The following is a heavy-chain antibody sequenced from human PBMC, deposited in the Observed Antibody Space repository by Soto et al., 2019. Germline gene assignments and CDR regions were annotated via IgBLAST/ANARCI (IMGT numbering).Heavy chain of an antibody. J-gene: IGHJ4*02. V-gene: IGHV3-30*18. D-gene: IGHD3-3*01. Sequence: GGSLRLSCAASGFTFSSYGMHWVRQAPGKGLEWVAVISYDGSNKYYADSVKGRFTISRDNSKNTLYLQMNSLRAEDTAVYYCAKGLVLRFLEWLPTFDDWGQGTLVTVSS. CDR2: ISYDGSNK. CDR3: AKGLVLRFLEWLPTFDD. CDR1: GFTFSSYG.